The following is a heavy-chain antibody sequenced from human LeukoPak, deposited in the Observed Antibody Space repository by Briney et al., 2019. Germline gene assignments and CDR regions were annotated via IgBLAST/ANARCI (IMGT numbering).Heavy chain of an antibody. D-gene: IGHD3-22*01. CDR3: AKVAVHYYDSSGINEGGGC. V-gene: IGHV3-43*02. J-gene: IGHJ4*02. Sequence: GGSLRLSCAASGFTFDDYAMHWVRQAPGKGLEWVSLISGDGGSTYYADSVKGRFTISRDNSKNSLYLQMNSLRTEDTALYYCAKVAVHYYDSSGINEGGGCWGQGTLVTVSS. CDR1: GFTFDDYA. CDR2: ISGDGGST.